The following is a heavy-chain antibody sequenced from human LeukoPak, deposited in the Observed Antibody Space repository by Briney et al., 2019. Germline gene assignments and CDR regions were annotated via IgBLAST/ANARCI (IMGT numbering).Heavy chain of an antibody. D-gene: IGHD4-11*01. CDR2: IYPGDSDT. Sequence: GESLKISCKGSGYSFTSYWIGWVRQMPGKGLEWMGIIYPGDSDTRYSPSFQGQVTISADKSISTAYLQWGSLKASDTAMYYCARHGTEYSNSDNWFDPWGQGTLVTVSS. CDR1: GYSFTSYW. J-gene: IGHJ5*02. V-gene: IGHV5-51*01. CDR3: ARHGTEYSNSDNWFDP.